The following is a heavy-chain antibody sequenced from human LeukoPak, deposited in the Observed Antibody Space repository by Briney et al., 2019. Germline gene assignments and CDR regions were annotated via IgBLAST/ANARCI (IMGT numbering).Heavy chain of an antibody. D-gene: IGHD2-15*01. J-gene: IGHJ4*02. CDR1: GGSISSYY. CDR3: ARDRGGSGD. CDR2: IYYSGST. Sequence: TPAETLSLTCTVSGGSISSYYWSWIRQPPGKGLEWIGYIYYSGSTNYNPSLKSRVTISVDTSKNQFSLKLSSVTAADTAVYYCARDRGGSGDWGQGTLVTVSS. V-gene: IGHV4-59*01.